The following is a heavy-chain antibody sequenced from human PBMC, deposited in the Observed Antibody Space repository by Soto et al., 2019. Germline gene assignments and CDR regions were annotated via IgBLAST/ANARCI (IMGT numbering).Heavy chain of an antibody. CDR3: ARDPPAKRHGMDV. V-gene: IGHV3-53*02. CDR1: GFTVSSNY. CDR2: IYSGGST. Sequence: EVQLVETGGGLIQPGGSLRLSCAASGFTVSSNYMSWVRQAPGKGLEWVSVIYSGGSTYYADSVRGRFTISRDNSKNTLYLQMKSLRAEDTAVYYWARDPPAKRHGMDVWGQGTTVTVSS. J-gene: IGHJ6*02.